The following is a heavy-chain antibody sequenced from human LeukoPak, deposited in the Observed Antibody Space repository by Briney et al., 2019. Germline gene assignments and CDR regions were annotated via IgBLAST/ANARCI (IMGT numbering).Heavy chain of an antibody. CDR1: GYTFTTYA. J-gene: IGHJ4*02. CDR3: VRNVVRTGYYDN. CDR2: INAGNGDT. V-gene: IGHV1-3*01. Sequence: ASVKASCKASGYTFTTYAIHWVRQAPGQSLEWMGWINAGNGDTAYSQKFQGRVTITRDTSASTAYMQLSGLRSEDTAVYYCVRNVVRTGYYDNWGQGTLVTVSS. D-gene: IGHD2-21*01.